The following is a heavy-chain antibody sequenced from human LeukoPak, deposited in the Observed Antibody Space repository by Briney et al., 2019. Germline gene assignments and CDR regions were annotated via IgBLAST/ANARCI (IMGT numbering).Heavy chain of an antibody. CDR3: ARAQPRTPYYYYYYYMDV. V-gene: IGHV4-38-2*02. Sequence: SETLSLTCTVSGYSISSGYYWGWIRQPPGTGLEWIGSIYHSGSTYYNPSLKSRVTISVDTSKNQFSLKLSSVTAADTAVYYRARAQPRTPYYYYYYYMDVWGKGTTVTVSS. D-gene: IGHD1-14*01. CDR2: IYHSGST. CDR1: GYSISSGYY. J-gene: IGHJ6*03.